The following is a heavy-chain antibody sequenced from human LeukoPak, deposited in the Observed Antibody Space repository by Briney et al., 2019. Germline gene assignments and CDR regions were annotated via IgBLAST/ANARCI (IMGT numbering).Heavy chain of an antibody. Sequence: SETLSLTCTVSGGSISSYYWSWIRQPPGKGLEWIGYIYYSGSTNYNPSLKSRVTISVDTSKNQFSLKLSSVTAADTAVYYCARVKLYDAFDIWGQGTMVTVSS. J-gene: IGHJ3*02. CDR3: ARVKLYDAFDI. CDR1: GGSISSYY. D-gene: IGHD6-6*01. CDR2: IYYSGST. V-gene: IGHV4-59*08.